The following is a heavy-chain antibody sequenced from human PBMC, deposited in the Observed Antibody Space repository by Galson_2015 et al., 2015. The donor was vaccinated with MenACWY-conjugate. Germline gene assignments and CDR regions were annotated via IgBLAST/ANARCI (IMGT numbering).Heavy chain of an antibody. CDR3: ARLGGNYRTTSHFDY. CDR2: IKKDGSEE. D-gene: IGHD1-26*01. CDR1: GFTFRNYW. Sequence: SLRLSCAASGFTFRNYWMTWVRQAPGKGLEWVASIKKDGSEEYYVDSVKGRFTISRDNAKNTLYLQMNSLRAEDTAVYYCARLGGNYRTTSHFDYWGQGTLVTVSS. V-gene: IGHV3-7*01. J-gene: IGHJ4*02.